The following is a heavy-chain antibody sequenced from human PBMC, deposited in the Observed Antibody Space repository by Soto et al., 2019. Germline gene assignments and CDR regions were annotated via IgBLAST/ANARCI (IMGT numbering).Heavy chain of an antibody. J-gene: IGHJ5*02. CDR1: GYTFTSYG. V-gene: IGHV1-18*04. Sequence: ASVKVSCKASGYTFTSYGISWVRQAPGQGLEWMGWISAYNGNTNYAQKLQGRVTMTTDTSTSTAYMELRSLRSDDTAVYYCAREGPDDQYSEQPTNWFDPWGQGTLVTVSS. D-gene: IGHD6-6*01. CDR2: ISAYNGNT. CDR3: AREGPDDQYSEQPTNWFDP.